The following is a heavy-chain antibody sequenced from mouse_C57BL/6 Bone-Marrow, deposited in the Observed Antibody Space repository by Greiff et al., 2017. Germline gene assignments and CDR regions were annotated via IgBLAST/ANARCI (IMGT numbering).Heavy chain of an antibody. D-gene: IGHD1-1*01. CDR2: IWTGGGT. CDR3: ARNSLDYGFPFAY. CDR1: GFSLTSYA. J-gene: IGHJ3*01. V-gene: IGHV2-9-1*01. Sequence: VQRVESGPGLVAPLQSLSITCTVSGFSLTSYAISWVRQPPGKGLEWLGVIWTGGGTNYNSALKSRLSISKDNSKSQVFLKMNSLQTDDTARYDCARNSLDYGFPFAYWGQGTLVTVSA.